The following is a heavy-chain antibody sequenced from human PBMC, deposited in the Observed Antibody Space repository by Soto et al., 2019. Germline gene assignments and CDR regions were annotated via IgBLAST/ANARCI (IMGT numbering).Heavy chain of an antibody. Sequence: GGSLRLSCAASGFTFSHAWMNWVRQAPGKGLEWVGRIKSRSDGGATDYVALVNGRFNISRDDSKNMLYLQMNSLKTEDTAVYYCTTDSSGIVVVVAAIVDAFDIWGQGTMVTVSS. CDR1: GFTFSHAW. J-gene: IGHJ3*02. V-gene: IGHV3-15*01. D-gene: IGHD2-15*01. CDR3: TTDSSGIVVVVAAIVDAFDI. CDR2: IKSRSDGGAT.